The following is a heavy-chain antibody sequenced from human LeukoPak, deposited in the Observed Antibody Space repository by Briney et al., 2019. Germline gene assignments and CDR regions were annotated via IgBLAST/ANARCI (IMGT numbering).Heavy chain of an antibody. CDR3: ARHRITIFGVDRGAFDI. CDR1: GYSFTSYW. D-gene: IGHD3-3*01. V-gene: IGHV5-51*01. CDR2: IYPGDSDT. Sequence: GESLKISCKGSGYSFTSYWIGWARQMPGKGLEWMGIIYPGDSDTRYSPSFQGQVTISADKSISTAYLQWSSLKASDTAMYYCARHRITIFGVDRGAFDIWGQGTMVTVSS. J-gene: IGHJ3*02.